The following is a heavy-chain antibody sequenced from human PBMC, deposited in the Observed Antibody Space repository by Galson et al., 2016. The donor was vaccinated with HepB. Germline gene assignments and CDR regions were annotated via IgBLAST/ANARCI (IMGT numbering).Heavy chain of an antibody. CDR3: ARGHMRDNWFDS. D-gene: IGHD2-21*01. Sequence: SVKVSCKASGYTFASFDIHWVRQAAGQGLEWMGWMNANSANTGYAQKFQGRVTMTRITSMNTAYMELSSLKSEDTAVYYCARGHMRDNWFDSWGQGTLVTVSS. CDR1: GYTFASFD. V-gene: IGHV1-8*01. CDR2: MNANSANT. J-gene: IGHJ5*01.